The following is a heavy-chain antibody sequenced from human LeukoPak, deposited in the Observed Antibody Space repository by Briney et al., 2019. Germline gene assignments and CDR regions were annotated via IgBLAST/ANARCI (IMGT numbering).Heavy chain of an antibody. V-gene: IGHV4-39*07. CDR1: GGSISSNSYH. CDR2: IYYSGST. CDR3: ARDLSSSVYYYMDV. Sequence: SETLSLTCTVSGGSISSNSYHWGWIRQPPGKGLEWIGNIYYSGSTYYNPSLKSRVTISVDTSKNQFSLKLSSVTAADTAVYYCARDLSSSVYYYMDVWGKGTTVTVSS. J-gene: IGHJ6*03.